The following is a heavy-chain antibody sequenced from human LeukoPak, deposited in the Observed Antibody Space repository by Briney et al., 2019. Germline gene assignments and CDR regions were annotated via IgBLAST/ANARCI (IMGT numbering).Heavy chain of an antibody. V-gene: IGHV3-21*01. Sequence: GGSLTLSCAASGFTFVNNGMRWVRQAPGKGLEWVSSISSSSSYIYYADSVKGRFTISRDNAKNSLYLQMNSLRAEDTAVYYCAFGMATSSWGQGTLVTVSS. J-gene: IGHJ4*02. CDR3: AFGMATSS. CDR2: ISSSSSYI. CDR1: GFTFVNNG. D-gene: IGHD5-24*01.